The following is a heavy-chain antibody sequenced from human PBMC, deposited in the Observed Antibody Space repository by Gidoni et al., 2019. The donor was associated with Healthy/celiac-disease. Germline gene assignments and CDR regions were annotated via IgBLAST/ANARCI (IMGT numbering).Heavy chain of an antibody. J-gene: IGHJ5*02. CDR1: GYTFNSHG. V-gene: IGHV1-18*01. CDR3: ARVEVVVVAAHGYWFDP. CDR2: ISAYNGNT. Sequence: QVQLVQSGAEVKKPGASVKVSCKASGYTFNSHGISWVRQAPGQGLEWMGWISAYNGNTNYAQKLQGRVTMTTDTSTSTAYMELRSLRSDDTAVYYCARVEVVVVAAHGYWFDPWGQGTLVTVSS. D-gene: IGHD2-15*01.